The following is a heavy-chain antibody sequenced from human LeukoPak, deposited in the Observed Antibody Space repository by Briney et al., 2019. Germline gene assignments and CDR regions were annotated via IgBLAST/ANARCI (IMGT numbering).Heavy chain of an antibody. CDR1: GYRFITFG. Sequence: ASVKVSCKTSGYRFITFGINWVRQAPGQGLEWMGWINPNSGGTNYAQKFQGRVTTTRDTSISTAYMELSRLRSDDTAVYYCARDHSAAGTIDYWGQGTLVTVSS. J-gene: IGHJ4*02. CDR2: INPNSGGT. D-gene: IGHD6-19*01. CDR3: ARDHSAAGTIDY. V-gene: IGHV1-2*02.